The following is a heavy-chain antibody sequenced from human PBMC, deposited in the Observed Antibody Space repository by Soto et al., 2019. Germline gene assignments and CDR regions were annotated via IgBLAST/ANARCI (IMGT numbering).Heavy chain of an antibody. J-gene: IGHJ4*02. CDR1: GFTFSTYW. V-gene: IGHV3-74*01. CDR2: MNGDGTST. CDR3: ARDLFPHTGSYLDY. D-gene: IGHD1-26*01. Sequence: GGSLRLSCAASGFTFSTYWMHWVRQVPGKGLVWVSRMNGDGTSTSYADSVKGRFTISRDNAKNTLYLQMNSLRAEDTGVYYCARDLFPHTGSYLDYWGQGTLVTVSS.